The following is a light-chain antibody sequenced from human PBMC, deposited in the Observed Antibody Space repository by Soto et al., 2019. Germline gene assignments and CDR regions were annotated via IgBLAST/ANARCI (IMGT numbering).Light chain of an antibody. CDR2: DVS. J-gene: IGLJ1*01. CDR1: SSDVGGYNY. CDR3: CSYAGSNPSV. Sequence: QSALTQPRSVSGSPGQSVTISCTGTSSDVGGYNYVSWYQQHPGKAPKLMIYDVSKRPSGVPDRFSGSKSGNTASLTISGPQAGDEAVYYCCSYAGSNPSVFGTGT. V-gene: IGLV2-11*01.